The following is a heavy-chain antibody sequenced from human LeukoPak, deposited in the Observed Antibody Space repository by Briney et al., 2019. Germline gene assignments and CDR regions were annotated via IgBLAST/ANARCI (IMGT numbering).Heavy chain of an antibody. D-gene: IGHD2-15*01. V-gene: IGHV3-23*01. CDR1: GFTFSSYT. Sequence: GGSLRLSCAASGFTFSSYTMSWVRQAPGKGLECISTISDDSSFTYYADSVKGWSAISRDDSKNTLYLQMNNLKVEDTAVYYCAKGRCSGVGCDSFHSWGQGALVTVSS. CDR2: ISDDSSFT. J-gene: IGHJ4*02. CDR3: AKGRCSGVGCDSFHS.